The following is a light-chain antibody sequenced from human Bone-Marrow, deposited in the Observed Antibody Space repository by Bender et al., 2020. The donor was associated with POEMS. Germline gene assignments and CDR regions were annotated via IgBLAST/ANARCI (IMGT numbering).Light chain of an antibody. V-gene: IGLV1-44*01. Sequence: QSVLTQPPSASGTPGQRVIISCSGSSSNIATNPVNWYQHLPGTAPKVLIYNTNQRPSGVPDRFSGSKSGTSASLAISALQSEDEGDYYCATWHDSLNGWVFGGGTKLAVL. CDR3: ATWHDSLNGWV. CDR1: SSNIATNP. CDR2: NTN. J-gene: IGLJ3*02.